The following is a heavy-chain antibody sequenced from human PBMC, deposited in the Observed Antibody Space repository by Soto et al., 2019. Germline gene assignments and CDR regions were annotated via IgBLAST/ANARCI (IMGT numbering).Heavy chain of an antibody. CDR1: GFTFSSYA. V-gene: IGHV3-23*01. J-gene: IGHJ5*02. D-gene: IGHD3-16*01. CDR3: AKDQDLWGRNCFDP. Sequence: PGGSLRLSCAASGFTFSSYAMSCVRQAPGKGLEWVSAISGSGGSTYYADSVKGRFTISRDNSKNTLYLQMNSLRAEDTAVYYFAKDQDLWGRNCFDPWGPGTLVTAS. CDR2: ISGSGGST.